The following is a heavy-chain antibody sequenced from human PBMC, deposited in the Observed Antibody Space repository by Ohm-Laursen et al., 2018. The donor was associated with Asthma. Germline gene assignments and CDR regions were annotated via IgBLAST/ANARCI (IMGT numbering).Heavy chain of an antibody. CDR2: ISYDGSNK. J-gene: IGHJ4*02. V-gene: IGHV3-30-3*01. CDR3: ARDHYYDSSGYSN. Sequence: SLRLSCTASGFTFSSYAMHWVRQAPGKGLEWVAVISYDGSNKYYADSVKGRFTISRDNSKNTLYLQMNSLRAEDTAVYYCARDHYYDSSGYSNWGQGTLVTVSS. D-gene: IGHD3-22*01. CDR1: GFTFSSYA.